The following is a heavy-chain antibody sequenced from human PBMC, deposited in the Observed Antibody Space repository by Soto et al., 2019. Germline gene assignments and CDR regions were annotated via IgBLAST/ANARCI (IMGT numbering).Heavy chain of an antibody. Sequence: YVINWVRQAPGQGLEWMAGIIPIFGTANYAQKFQGRVTITADRSKNQFSLKLSSVTAADTAVYYCARAIEGYFDYWGQGTLVTVSS. CDR3: ARAIEGYFDY. J-gene: IGHJ4*02. CDR1: YV. V-gene: IGHV1-69*06. CDR2: IIPIFGTA.